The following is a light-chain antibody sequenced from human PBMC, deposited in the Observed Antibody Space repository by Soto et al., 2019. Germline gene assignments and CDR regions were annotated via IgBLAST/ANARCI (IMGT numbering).Light chain of an antibody. CDR3: QQYNDYPYS. CDR2: KAS. J-gene: IGKJ2*03. V-gene: IGKV1-5*03. CDR1: QGIGPW. Sequence: DIQMTQSPSTLSASIGDRVMITCRASQGIGPWLAWYQQKPGKAPKVLIYKASHLEDGVPSRFSGSGSETEFTLTISSLQPDDFATYYCQQYNDYPYSFGQGTQLDVK.